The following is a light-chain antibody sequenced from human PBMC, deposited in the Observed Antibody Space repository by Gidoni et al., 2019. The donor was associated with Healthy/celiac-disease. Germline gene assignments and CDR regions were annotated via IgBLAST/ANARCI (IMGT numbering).Light chain of an antibody. V-gene: IGKV1-39*01. Sequence: DIQMTQSPSSLSASVGDRVTITCRASQRISSYLNWYQQKPGKAPKLLIYAASSLQSGVPSRFSGSGSGTDFTLTISSLQPEDFATYYCQQSYSTPPYTFXQXTKLEIK. J-gene: IGKJ2*01. CDR2: AAS. CDR3: QQSYSTPPYT. CDR1: QRISSY.